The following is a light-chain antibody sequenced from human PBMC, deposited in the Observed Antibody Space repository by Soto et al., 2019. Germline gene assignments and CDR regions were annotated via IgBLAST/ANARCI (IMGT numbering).Light chain of an antibody. CDR1: SSDVGGYNF. CDR2: DVN. Sequence: QSALTQPASVSGSLGQSITISCTGTSSDVGGYNFVSWYQQHPGKAPKLMIYDVNNRPSGVSNRFSGSKSANTASLTISGLQADDEADYYCSSYTSRNTLYVFGTVTKLTVL. J-gene: IGLJ1*01. CDR3: SSYTSRNTLYV. V-gene: IGLV2-14*01.